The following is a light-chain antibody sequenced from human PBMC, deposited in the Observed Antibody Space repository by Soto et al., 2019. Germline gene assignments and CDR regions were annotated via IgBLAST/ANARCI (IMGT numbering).Light chain of an antibody. Sequence: QSALTQPPSASGSPGQPVTISCTGTSSDVGRYNRVSWYQHYPGKAPKLMIYEVNKRPSEVPDRFSGSKSGNTASLTVSGLQAEDEADYYCCSFTGTTIGVFGGGTKLTVL. CDR2: EVN. J-gene: IGLJ2*01. CDR1: SSDVGRYNR. V-gene: IGLV2-8*01. CDR3: CSFTGTTIGV.